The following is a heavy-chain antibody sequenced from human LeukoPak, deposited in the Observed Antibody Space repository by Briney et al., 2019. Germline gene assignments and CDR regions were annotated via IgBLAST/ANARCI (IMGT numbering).Heavy chain of an antibody. CDR3: AREGYSYGGPYFDY. CDR2: ISSSSSTI. V-gene: IGHV3-48*01. CDR1: GFTFSSYI. D-gene: IGHD5-18*01. Sequence: GGSLRLSCAASGFTFSSYIMNWVRQAPGKGLEWVSYISSSSSTIYYADSVKGRFTISRDNAKNSLYLQMNSLRAEDTAVYYCAREGYSYGGPYFDYWGQGTLVTVSS. J-gene: IGHJ4*02.